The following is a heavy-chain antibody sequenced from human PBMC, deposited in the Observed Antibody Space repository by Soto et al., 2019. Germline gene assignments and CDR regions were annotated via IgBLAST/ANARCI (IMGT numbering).Heavy chain of an antibody. J-gene: IGHJ6*02. CDR2: INHSGSA. Sequence: SETLSLTCAVYGESFSGHIWTWIRQTPGKGLQWIGQINHSGSASYNPSLKSRVTISVRTSNSQFSLELSSVTAADTAVYYCARHLTYCSAGSCYSDFPYYGMDVWGQGTTVTVSS. CDR1: GESFSGHI. CDR3: ARHLTYCSAGSCYSDFPYYGMDV. V-gene: IGHV4-34*01. D-gene: IGHD2-15*01.